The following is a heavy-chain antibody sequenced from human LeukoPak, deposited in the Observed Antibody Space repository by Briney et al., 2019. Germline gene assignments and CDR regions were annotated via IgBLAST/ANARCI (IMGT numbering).Heavy chain of an antibody. V-gene: IGHV3-33*01. D-gene: IGHD4-17*01. CDR2: IWYDGSKK. CDR1: GFTFSSCG. Sequence: GGSLRLSCAASGFTFSSCGMHWVRQAPGKGLEWVAVIWYDGSKKYYADSVKGGFTISRDNSKNTLYLQMNSLRAEDTAVYYCARGDLYGDYVILKWGQGTLVTVSS. CDR3: ARGDLYGDYVILK. J-gene: IGHJ4*02.